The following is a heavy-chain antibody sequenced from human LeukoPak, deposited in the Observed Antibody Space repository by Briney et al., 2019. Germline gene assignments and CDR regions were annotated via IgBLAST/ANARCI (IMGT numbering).Heavy chain of an antibody. D-gene: IGHD6-13*01. V-gene: IGHV4-61*01. CDR3: ASSSWYPDAFDI. Sequence: SETLSLTCTVSGGSISSGSYYWSWFRRPPGKGLGGIGYIYYSGSTNYNPSLKSRVTISVDTSKNQFSLKLSSVTAADTAVYYCASSSWYPDAFDIWGQGTMVTVSS. J-gene: IGHJ3*02. CDR2: IYYSGST. CDR1: GGSISSGSYY.